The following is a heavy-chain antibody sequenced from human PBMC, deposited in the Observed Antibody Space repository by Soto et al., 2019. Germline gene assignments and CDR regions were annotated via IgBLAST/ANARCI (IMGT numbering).Heavy chain of an antibody. CDR3: AKGLGPDASASYPYF. V-gene: IGHV3-30*18. Sequence: QVQLVESGGGVVQPGRSLRLSCAASGFTFTNYGMHWVRHTPGKGLEWLAVISYDGSHNLHADSVKGRFTISRDNSKNTVSLQMNSLRPEDTAVYYCAKGLGPDASASYPYFWGQGTLVTVSS. D-gene: IGHD3-10*01. CDR1: GFTFTNYG. J-gene: IGHJ4*02. CDR2: ISYDGSHN.